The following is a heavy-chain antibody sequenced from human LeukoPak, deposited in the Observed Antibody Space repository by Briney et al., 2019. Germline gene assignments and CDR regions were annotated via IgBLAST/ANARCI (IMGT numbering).Heavy chain of an antibody. CDR3: ARGRSSSWYYYYYYGMDV. Sequence: ASVKVSCKASGYTFTSYAMHWVRQAPGQRLEWMGWINAGNGNTKYSQKFQGRVTMTRNTSISTAYMELSSLRSEDTAVYYCARGRSSSWYYYYYYGMDVWGQGTTVTVSS. CDR2: INAGNGNT. CDR1: GYTFTSYA. D-gene: IGHD6-13*01. V-gene: IGHV1-3*01. J-gene: IGHJ6*02.